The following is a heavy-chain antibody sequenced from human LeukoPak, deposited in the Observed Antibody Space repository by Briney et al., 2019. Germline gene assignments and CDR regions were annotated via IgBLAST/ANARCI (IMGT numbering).Heavy chain of an antibody. CDR3: ARDHGTDAFDI. J-gene: IGHJ3*02. CDR2: ITSSSNYI. Sequence: PGGSLRLSCAASGFTFSSYSVNWVRRAPGKGLEWVSSITSSSNYIFYADSVKGRFTISRDNAKNSLYLQMNSLRAEDTAVYYCARDHGTDAFDIWGQGTMVTVSS. D-gene: IGHD1-26*01. CDR1: GFTFSSYS. V-gene: IGHV3-21*01.